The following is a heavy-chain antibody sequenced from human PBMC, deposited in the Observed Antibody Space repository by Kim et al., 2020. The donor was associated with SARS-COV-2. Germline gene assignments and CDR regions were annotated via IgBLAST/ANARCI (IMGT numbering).Heavy chain of an antibody. V-gene: IGHV6-1*01. D-gene: IGHD1-1*01. Sequence: SQTLSLTCVISGDSVSSNSATWNWIRRSPSRGLEWLGRTRYRSKWFSEYAVSVKSRITINADTSQNQFSLQLNSVTPEDTGVYYCARQGGARQGASSYKFGLDVWGQGTTVTVSS. CDR3: ARQGGARQGASSYKFGLDV. CDR1: GDSVSSNSAT. CDR2: TRYRSKWFS. J-gene: IGHJ6*02.